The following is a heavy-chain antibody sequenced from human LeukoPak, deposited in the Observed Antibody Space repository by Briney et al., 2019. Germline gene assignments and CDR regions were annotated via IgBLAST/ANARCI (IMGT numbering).Heavy chain of an antibody. V-gene: IGHV1-69*04. Sequence: SVKVSCKASGGTFSSYAISWVRQAPGQGLEWMGRIIPILGIANYAQKFQGRVTMTRDTSTSTVYMELSSLRSEDTAVYYCARVRGSYSFDYWGQGTLVTVSS. CDR3: ARVRGSYSFDY. CDR2: IIPILGIA. D-gene: IGHD1-26*01. CDR1: GGTFSSYA. J-gene: IGHJ4*02.